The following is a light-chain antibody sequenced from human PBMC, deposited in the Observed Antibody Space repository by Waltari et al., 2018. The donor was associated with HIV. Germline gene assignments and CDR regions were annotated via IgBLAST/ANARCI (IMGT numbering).Light chain of an antibody. J-gene: IGKJ1*01. V-gene: IGKV3-20*01. CDR1: QTISSTY. CDR2: GAS. CDR3: QQYIGSPRT. Sequence: EIALTQSPDTLSLSPGERATLSCRASQTISSTYLAWYPQKPGQAPRLLIYGASSRATGIPDRFSGSGSGTDFTLTISSLEPEDCAVYYCQQYIGSPRTFGQGTKVELK.